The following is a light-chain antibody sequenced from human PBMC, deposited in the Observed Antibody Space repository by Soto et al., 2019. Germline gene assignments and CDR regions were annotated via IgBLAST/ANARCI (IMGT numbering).Light chain of an antibody. Sequence: EIVMTQSPATLSVSPGEGATLSCRASQSVSSNLVWYQHRPGQAPRLLIYGASTRATDIPARFSRSGSGTEFTLTISRLEPEDFAVDYCQQYGSRGTFGLGTKVDIK. CDR2: GAS. J-gene: IGKJ1*01. CDR3: QQYGSRGT. CDR1: QSVSSN. V-gene: IGKV3-15*01.